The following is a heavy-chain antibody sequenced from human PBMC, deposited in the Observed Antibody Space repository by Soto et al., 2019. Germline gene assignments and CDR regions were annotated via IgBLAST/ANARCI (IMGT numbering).Heavy chain of an antibody. Sequence: SETLSLTCAVSGYSISSGYYWGWIRQPPGKGLEWIGSIYHSGSTYYNPSLKSRVTISADTSKNQFSLKLSSVTAADTAVYYCARDTVVVPAAGEYGMDVWGQGTTVTVSS. CDR1: GYSISSGYY. V-gene: IGHV4-38-2*02. J-gene: IGHJ6*02. D-gene: IGHD2-2*01. CDR2: IYHSGST. CDR3: ARDTVVVPAAGEYGMDV.